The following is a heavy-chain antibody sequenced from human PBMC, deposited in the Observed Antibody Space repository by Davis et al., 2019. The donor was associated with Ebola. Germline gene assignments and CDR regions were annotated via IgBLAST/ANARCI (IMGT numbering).Heavy chain of an antibody. CDR3: ARPVAAPNWFDP. Sequence: SVKVSCKASGFTFTSSAVQWVRQARGQRLEWIGWIVVGSGNTNYAQKLQGRVTMTTDTSTSTAYMELRSLRSDDTAVYYCARPVAAPNWFDPWGQGTLVTVSS. D-gene: IGHD6-19*01. CDR2: IVVGSGNT. J-gene: IGHJ5*02. V-gene: IGHV1-58*01. CDR1: GFTFTSSA.